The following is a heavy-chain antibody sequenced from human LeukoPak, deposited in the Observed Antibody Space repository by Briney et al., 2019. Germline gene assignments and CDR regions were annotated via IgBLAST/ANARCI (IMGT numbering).Heavy chain of an antibody. Sequence: GGSLRLSCAASGFTFDDYGMSWVRQAPGKGLEWVSGINWNGGSTGYADSVKGRFTISRDNAKNSLYLQMNSLRAEDTALYYCVKDKYDSSGYYFDYWGQGTLVTVSS. CDR2: INWNGGST. CDR1: GFTFDDYG. J-gene: IGHJ4*02. V-gene: IGHV3-20*04. CDR3: VKDKYDSSGYYFDY. D-gene: IGHD3-22*01.